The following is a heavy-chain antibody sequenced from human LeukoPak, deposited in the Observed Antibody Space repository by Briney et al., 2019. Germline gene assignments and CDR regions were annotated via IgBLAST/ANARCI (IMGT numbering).Heavy chain of an antibody. V-gene: IGHV3-30*03. CDR1: GYYITDYE. Sequence: GRSLRLSCRDSGYYITDYEMNWVRQAPGKGLEWVAVISYDGSNQHKADSVRGRFTISRDNSKNTLYLQMNSLRAEDTAVYYCARDLHGRYSYGYRHWGQGTLVTVSS. CDR3: ARDLHGRYSYGYRH. J-gene: IGHJ4*02. CDR2: ISYDGSNQ. D-gene: IGHD5-18*01.